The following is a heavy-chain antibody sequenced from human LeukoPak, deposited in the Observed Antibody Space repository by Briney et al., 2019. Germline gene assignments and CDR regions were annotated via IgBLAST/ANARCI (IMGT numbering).Heavy chain of an antibody. V-gene: IGHV5-51*01. D-gene: IGHD3-22*01. CDR1: GYSFTSYW. CDR2: IYPGDSNT. J-gene: IGHJ4*02. CDR3: GRGYYYDSSGYPDY. Sequence: GASLKISCKGSGYSFTSYWIGWLRQMPGKGLEWMGIIYPGDSNTRYSPSFQGQVTISADKSINAAYLQWSTLKASATAMYYCGRGYYYDSSGYPDYWGQGTLVPVSS.